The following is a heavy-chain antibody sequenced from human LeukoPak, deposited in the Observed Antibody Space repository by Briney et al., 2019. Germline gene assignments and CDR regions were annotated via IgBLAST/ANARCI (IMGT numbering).Heavy chain of an antibody. J-gene: IGHJ4*02. CDR3: ASSYCSSTTCYYPFDY. CDR2: IYYSGST. CDR1: GGSISSSSYY. D-gene: IGHD2-2*01. V-gene: IGHV4-39*01. Sequence: SETLSLTRTVSGGSISSSSYYWGWIRQPPGKGLEWIASIYYSGSTYYNPSLKSRVTISVDTSKNQFSLKLSSVTAADTAVYYCASSYCSSTTCYYPFDYWGQGTLVTVSS.